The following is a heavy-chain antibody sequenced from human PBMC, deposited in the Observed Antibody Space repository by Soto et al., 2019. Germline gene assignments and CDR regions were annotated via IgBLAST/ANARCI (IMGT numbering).Heavy chain of an antibody. CDR2: IYYSGST. D-gene: IGHD3-10*01. V-gene: IGHV4-59*01. J-gene: IGHJ6*02. CDR1: GGSISSYY. CDR3: EKTMVRGVRYYYYGIDV. Sequence: SETLSLTGTVSGGSISSYYWSWSRQPPGKGLEWIGYIYYSGSTNYNPSLKRRVRISVDTNKNKFCLKQSSVTAADTAVDYCEKTMVRGVRYYYYGIDVWGQGTTVTVSS.